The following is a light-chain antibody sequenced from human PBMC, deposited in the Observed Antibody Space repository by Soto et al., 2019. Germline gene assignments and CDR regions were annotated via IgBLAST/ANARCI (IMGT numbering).Light chain of an antibody. V-gene: IGKV3-15*01. Sequence: EIVMTQSPATLSVSPGERANLSCRASQSVSSNLAWYQQNPGQSPRHLIYGASPRATGIPARFSGSGSGTDFTLTIISLQSEDFEIYCCQQYNNWPPYHFGQRNKMEIK. J-gene: IGKJ2*01. CDR2: GAS. CDR1: QSVSSN. CDR3: QQYNNWPPYH.